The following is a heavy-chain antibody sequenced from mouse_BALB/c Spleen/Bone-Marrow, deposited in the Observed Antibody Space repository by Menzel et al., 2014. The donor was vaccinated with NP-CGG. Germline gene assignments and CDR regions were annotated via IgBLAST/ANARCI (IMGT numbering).Heavy chain of an antibody. Sequence: VQLQLSGPELVRPGASVKISCKASGYEFSDSWLNWVKQRAGQGLEWIGGIYHGDGDSIYNGKVKGKAALTSVKFSSTDSMQLSNLNSVDPAVYFCARSLSVVTPMDYWGQGTSVTVSS. CDR1: GYEFSDSW. J-gene: IGHJ4*01. CDR3: ARSLSVVTPMDY. V-gene: IGHV1-82*01. CDR2: IYHGDGDS. D-gene: IGHD1-1*01.